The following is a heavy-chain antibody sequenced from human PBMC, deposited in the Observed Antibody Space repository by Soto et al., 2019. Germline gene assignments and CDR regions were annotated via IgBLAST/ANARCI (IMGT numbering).Heavy chain of an antibody. Sequence: SVKVSCKASRITFSNSAVQWVRQARGQRLEWIGWIVVGTGNTNYAQKFQERVTITRDMSRSTVYLELSGLRSEDTAVYYCAADPLFVPYYYYAMDAWGQGTTVTV. CDR3: AADPLFVPYYYYAMDA. CDR2: IVVGTGNT. J-gene: IGHJ6*02. CDR1: RITFSNSA. D-gene: IGHD2-21*01. V-gene: IGHV1-58*01.